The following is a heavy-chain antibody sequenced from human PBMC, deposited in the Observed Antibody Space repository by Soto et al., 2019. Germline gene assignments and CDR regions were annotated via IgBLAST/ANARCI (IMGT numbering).Heavy chain of an antibody. J-gene: IGHJ6*02. CDR2: ISYDGSNK. D-gene: IGHD2-2*01. CDR3: ARGDSAYCSSTSCYDGGAYYYYYGMDV. Sequence: GGSLRLSCAASGFTFSSYAMHWVRQAPGKGLEWVAVISYDGSNKYYADSVKCRFTISRDNSKNTLYLQMNSLRDEDTAVYYCARGDSAYCSSTSCYDGGAYYYYYGMDVWGQGTTVTVSS. CDR1: GFTFSSYA. V-gene: IGHV3-30-3*01.